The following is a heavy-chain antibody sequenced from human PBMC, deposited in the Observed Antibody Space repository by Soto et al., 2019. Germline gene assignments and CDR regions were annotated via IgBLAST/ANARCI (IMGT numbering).Heavy chain of an antibody. D-gene: IGHD3-22*01. CDR3: ARHTDHYYDSSGYYFESFQH. Sequence: GESLKISWKGSGYSFTRYWIGWVLQMPGNGLEWMGIIYPGDSDTRHSPSVQGQVTISADKSISTADLQWSRLTVSDTAMSDCARHTDHYYDSSGYYFESFQHWGQGTLVTVSS. CDR2: IYPGDSDT. J-gene: IGHJ1*01. V-gene: IGHV5-51*01. CDR1: GYSFTRYW.